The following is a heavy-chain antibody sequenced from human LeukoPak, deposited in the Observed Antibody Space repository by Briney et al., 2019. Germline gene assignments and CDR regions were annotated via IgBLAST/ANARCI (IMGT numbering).Heavy chain of an antibody. CDR2: INTNTGNP. V-gene: IGHV7-4-1*02. CDR3: ARDRPIVVVPAARWFDP. Sequence: ASVKVSCKASGYTFTSYAMNWVRQAPGQGLEWMGWINTNTGNPKYAQGFTGRFVFSLDTSVSTAYLQISSLKAEDTAVYYCARDRPIVVVPAARWFDPWGQGTLVTVSS. J-gene: IGHJ5*02. D-gene: IGHD2-2*01. CDR1: GYTFTSYA.